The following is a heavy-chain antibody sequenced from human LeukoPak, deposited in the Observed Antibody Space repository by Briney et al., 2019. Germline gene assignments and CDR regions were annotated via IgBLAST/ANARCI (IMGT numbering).Heavy chain of an antibody. V-gene: IGHV3-48*01. CDR2: ISISSSTI. CDR3: ARDRKALVMAYYFDY. Sequence: GGSLRLSCAASGFTFSSYTMNWVRQAPGKGLEWISYISISSSTIYYADSVKGRFTISRDNAKNSLYLQMNSLRAEDTAVYYCARDRKALVMAYYFDYWGQGTLVTVSS. J-gene: IGHJ4*02. D-gene: IGHD5-24*01. CDR1: GFTFSSYT.